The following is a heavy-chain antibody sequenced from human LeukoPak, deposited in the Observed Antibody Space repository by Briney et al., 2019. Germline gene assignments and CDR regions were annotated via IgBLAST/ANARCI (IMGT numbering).Heavy chain of an antibody. J-gene: IGHJ4*02. CDR1: GFTFSSYS. CDR2: ISSSSSYI. CDR3: ARVHYDFWSGYPQKYFDY. Sequence: PGGSLRLSCAASGFTFSSYSMNWVRQAPGKGLEWVSSISSSSSYIYYADSVKGRFTISRDNAKNSLYLQMNSLRAEDTAVYYCARVHYDFWSGYPQKYFDYWGQGTLVTVSS. D-gene: IGHD3-3*01. V-gene: IGHV3-21*01.